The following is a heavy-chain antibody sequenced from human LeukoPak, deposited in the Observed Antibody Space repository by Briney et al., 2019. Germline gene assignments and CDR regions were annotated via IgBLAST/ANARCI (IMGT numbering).Heavy chain of an antibody. J-gene: IGHJ3*02. Sequence: PSETLSLTCTVSGGSISSGGYYWSWIRQPPGKGLEWIGYIYHSGSTYYNPSLKSRVTISVDRSKNQFSLKLSSVTAADTAVYYCARSPTVVTREAFDIWGQGTMVTVSS. CDR1: GGSISSGGYY. V-gene: IGHV4-30-2*01. D-gene: IGHD4-23*01. CDR2: IYHSGST. CDR3: ARSPTVVTREAFDI.